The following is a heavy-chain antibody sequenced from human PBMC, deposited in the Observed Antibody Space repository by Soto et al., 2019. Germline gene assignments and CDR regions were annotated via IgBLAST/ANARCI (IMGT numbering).Heavy chain of an antibody. V-gene: IGHV3-33*01. J-gene: IGHJ6*03. CDR2: IWYDGSNK. CDR3: ASDAGFGYGRHMDV. CDR1: GFTFSSYG. Sequence: QVQLVESGGGVVQPGRSLRLSCAASGFTFSSYGMHWVRQAPGKGLEWVAVIWYDGSNKYYADSVKGRFTISRDNSKNTLYLQITSLRAEDTAVYYCASDAGFGYGRHMDVWGKATTVTVSS. D-gene: IGHD5-12*01.